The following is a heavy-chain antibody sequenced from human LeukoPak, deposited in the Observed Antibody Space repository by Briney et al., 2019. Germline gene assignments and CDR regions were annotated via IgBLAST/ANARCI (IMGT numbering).Heavy chain of an antibody. CDR2: IFANGDIT. Sequence: GGSLRLSCSASGFTFSTYPMHWVRQAPGKGLEYVSTIFANGDITSYAASVKGRLTTSRDNSKNTLYLQMSSLRPEDTAVYYCVKSPSDGLDVWGQGATVTVSS. J-gene: IGHJ6*02. V-gene: IGHV3-64D*09. CDR3: VKSPSDGLDV. CDR1: GFTFSTYP.